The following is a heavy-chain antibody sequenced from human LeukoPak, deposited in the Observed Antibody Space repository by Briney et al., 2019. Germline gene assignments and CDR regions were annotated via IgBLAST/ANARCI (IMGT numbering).Heavy chain of an antibody. D-gene: IGHD5-24*01. CDR1: GGSLSSSSYY. CDR2: IYYSGTT. V-gene: IGHV4-39*01. J-gene: IGHJ4*02. Sequence: PSETLSLTCTVSGGSLSSSSYYWDWIRQPPGKGLEWIGSIYYSGTTYYNPSLKSRVTISVDTSKNQFSLRLSSLTAADTAVYYCATKRWLQPFDYWGQGTLVTVSP. CDR3: ATKRWLQPFDY.